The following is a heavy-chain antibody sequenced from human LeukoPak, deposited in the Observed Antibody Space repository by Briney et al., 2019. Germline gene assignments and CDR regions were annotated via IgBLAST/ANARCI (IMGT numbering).Heavy chain of an antibody. Sequence: GGSLRLSCAASGFTFRSHAMSWVRQAPGNGLEWVSFISPSGDRTSNADSVEGRFTIYRDNPRDTLYLQMNSLRDEDTAGYYCAIMHGYYDGSGYWVQWGQGTLVTVSS. CDR2: ISPSGDRT. CDR1: GFTFRSHA. CDR3: AIMHGYYDGSGYWVQ. D-gene: IGHD3-22*01. V-gene: IGHV3-23*01. J-gene: IGHJ4*02.